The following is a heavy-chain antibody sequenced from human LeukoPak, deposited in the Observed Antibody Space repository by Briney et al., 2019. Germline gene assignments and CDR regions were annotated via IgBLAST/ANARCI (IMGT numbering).Heavy chain of an antibody. V-gene: IGHV3-15*01. CDR1: GFTFSNAW. D-gene: IGHD3-10*01. CDR3: TTVKKYYYGSGSYYDYYYYYYYMDV. CDR2: IKSKTDGGTT. J-gene: IGHJ6*03. Sequence: GGSLRLSCAASGFTFSNAWMTWVRQAPGKGLEWVGRIKSKTDGGTTDYAAPVKGRFTISRDDSKNTLYLRMNSLKTEDTAVYYCTTVKKYYYGSGSYYDYYYYYYYMDVWGKGTTVTISS.